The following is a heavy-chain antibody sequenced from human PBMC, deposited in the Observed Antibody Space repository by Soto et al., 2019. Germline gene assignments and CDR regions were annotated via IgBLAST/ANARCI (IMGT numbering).Heavy chain of an antibody. J-gene: IGHJ6*02. V-gene: IGHV4-34*01. CDR2: INHSGST. D-gene: IGHD6-13*01. CDR1: GGPSSGYY. Sequence: SETLSLTCAVYGGPSSGYYWSWIRMPPGKGLEWIGEINHSGSTNYNPSLKSRVTISVDTSKNQFSLKLSSVTAADTAVYYCARGWSREAGGSGQQLANYYYGMDVWGQGTTVTVYS. CDR3: ARGWSREAGGSGQQLANYYYGMDV.